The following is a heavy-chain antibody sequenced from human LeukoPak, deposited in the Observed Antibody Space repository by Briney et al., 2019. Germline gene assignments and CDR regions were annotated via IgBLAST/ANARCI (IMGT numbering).Heavy chain of an antibody. CDR2: FDPEDGET. D-gene: IGHD6-13*01. CDR1: GYTLTELS. CDR3: ATDLPAAATDGGPN. V-gene: IGHV1-24*01. Sequence: ASVKVSCKVSGYTLTELSMHWVRQAPGKGLEWMGGFDPEDGETIYAQKFQGRVIMTEDTSTDTAYMELSSLRSEDTAVYYCATDLPAAATDGGPNWGQGTLVTVSS. J-gene: IGHJ4*02.